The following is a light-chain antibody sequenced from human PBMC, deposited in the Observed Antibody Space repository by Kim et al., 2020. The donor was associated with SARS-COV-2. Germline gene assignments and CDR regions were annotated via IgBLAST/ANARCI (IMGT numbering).Light chain of an antibody. V-gene: IGLV3-19*01. CDR2: VKN. J-gene: IGLJ2*01. CDR3: NSRDSSGNQV. CDR1: SLRSYY. Sequence: VALGPTVRITFQGHSLRSYYASFDQQKPGQAPVLVIFVKNKRPSGILDRFSGSSSGNTASLTITGAQAQDEADYYCNSRDSSGNQVFGGGTQLTVL.